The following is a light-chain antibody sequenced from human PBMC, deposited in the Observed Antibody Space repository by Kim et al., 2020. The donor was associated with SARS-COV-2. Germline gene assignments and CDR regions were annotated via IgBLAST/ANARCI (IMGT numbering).Light chain of an antibody. CDR1: KLGDRY. J-gene: IGLJ1*01. V-gene: IGLV3-1*01. CDR2: QDN. CDR3: QAWDSGVYV. Sequence: SYELTQPPSLSVSPGQTASITCSGDKLGDRYASWYQQRPGQSPVMVIYQDNKRPSGIPERFSGSNSGDTATLTISGTQALDEADYYCQAWDSGVYVFGGGTKVTVL.